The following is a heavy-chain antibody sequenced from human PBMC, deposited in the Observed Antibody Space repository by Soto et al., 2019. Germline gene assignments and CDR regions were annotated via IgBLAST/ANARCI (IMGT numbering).Heavy chain of an antibody. CDR3: ARSYCTNGVCSASYYYYGMDV. Sequence: GGSLRLSCAASGFTFSSYSMNWVRQAPGKGLEWVSSISSSSSYIYYADSVKGRFTISRDNAKNSLYLQMNSLRAEDTAVYYCARSYCTNGVCSASYYYYGMDVWGQGTTVTVAS. CDR1: GFTFSSYS. J-gene: IGHJ6*02. D-gene: IGHD2-8*01. CDR2: ISSSSSYI. V-gene: IGHV3-21*01.